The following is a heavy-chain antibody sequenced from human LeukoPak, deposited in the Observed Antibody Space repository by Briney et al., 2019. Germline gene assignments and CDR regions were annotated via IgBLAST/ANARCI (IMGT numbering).Heavy chain of an antibody. J-gene: IGHJ4*02. Sequence: GGSLRLSCAASGFTFSSYAMHWVRQAPGKGLEYVSAISSNGGSTYYANSVKGRFTISRDNSKNTLYLQMGSLRAEDMAVYYCARAKQLVARPFDYWGQGTLVTVSS. V-gene: IGHV3-64*01. CDR3: ARAKQLVARPFDY. D-gene: IGHD6-13*01. CDR2: ISSNGGST. CDR1: GFTFSSYA.